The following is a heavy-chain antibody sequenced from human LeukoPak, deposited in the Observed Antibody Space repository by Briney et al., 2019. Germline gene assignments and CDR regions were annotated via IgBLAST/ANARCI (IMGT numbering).Heavy chain of an antibody. CDR2: FDYTGTT. D-gene: IGHD5-24*01. CDR1: DGSFTSRSYS. J-gene: IGHJ5*02. CDR3: ARHHRDGYTDP. V-gene: IGHV4-39*01. Sequence: SETLSLTCAVSDGSFTSRSYSWGWIRQPPGKGLDWIGSFDYTGTTQYNPSPKSRVTISADTSKNQFSLKLSSVTAADTAVYFCARHHRDGYTDPWGQGILVTVSS.